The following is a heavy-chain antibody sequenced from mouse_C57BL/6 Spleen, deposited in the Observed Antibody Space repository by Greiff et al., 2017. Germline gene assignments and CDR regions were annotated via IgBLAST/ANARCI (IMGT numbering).Heavy chain of an antibody. Sequence: VQLQQPGAELVKPGASVKVSCKASGYTFTSYWMHWVKQRPGQGLEWIGRIHPSDSETNYNQKSKGKATCTDARSSSTPYMQLSSLTSEDSAVYYCAINWDGNYYFDYWGQGTTLTVSS. CDR2: IHPSDSET. J-gene: IGHJ2*01. D-gene: IGHD4-1*01. V-gene: IGHV1-74*01. CDR1: GYTFTSYW. CDR3: AINWDGNYYFDY.